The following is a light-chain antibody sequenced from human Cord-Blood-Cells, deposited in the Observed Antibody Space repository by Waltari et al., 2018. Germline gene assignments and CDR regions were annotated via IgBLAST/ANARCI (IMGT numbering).Light chain of an antibody. J-gene: IGKJ1*01. CDR3: QQRSNWSWT. CDR2: DAS. V-gene: IGKV3-11*01. Sequence: ESDTLSSRATQRLSSYSAWYQQKPGQAPRLLIYDASNRATGIPARFSGSGSGTDFTLTISSLEPEDFAVYYCQQRSNWSWTFGQGTKVEIK. CDR1: QRLSSY.